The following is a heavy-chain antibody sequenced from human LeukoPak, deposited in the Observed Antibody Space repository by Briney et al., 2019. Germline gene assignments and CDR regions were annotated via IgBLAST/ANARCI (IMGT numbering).Heavy chain of an antibody. D-gene: IGHD6-13*01. J-gene: IGHJ4*02. Sequence: GGSLRLSCAASGFTVRTNYMSWVRQAPGKGLEWVSSIYDGGTTHHADSVKGRFTISRDNSKNTLYLQMNSLRAEDTAVYYCARDPYPGIAAAGTNFDYWGQGTLVTVSS. V-gene: IGHV3-66*02. CDR2: IYDGGTT. CDR1: GFTVRTNY. CDR3: ARDPYPGIAAAGTNFDY.